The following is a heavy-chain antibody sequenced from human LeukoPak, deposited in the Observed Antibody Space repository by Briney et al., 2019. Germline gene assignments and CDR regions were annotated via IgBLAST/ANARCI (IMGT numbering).Heavy chain of an antibody. J-gene: IGHJ5*02. V-gene: IGHV1-2*02. CDR3: ARGRRIAAAGRGSGWFDP. CDR1: GYTFTGYY. D-gene: IGHD6-13*01. CDR2: INPNSGGT. Sequence: GASVKVSCKASGYTFTGYYIHWVRQAPGQGLEWMGWINPNSGGTNYAQKFQGRVTMTRDTSISTAYMELSRLRSDDTAVYYCARGRRIAAAGRGSGWFDPWGQGTLVTVSS.